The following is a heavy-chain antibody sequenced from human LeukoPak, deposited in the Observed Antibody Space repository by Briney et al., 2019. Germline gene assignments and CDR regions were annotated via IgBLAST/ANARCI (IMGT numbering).Heavy chain of an antibody. Sequence: NPSETLSLTCNVSGDSISSGDNYWSWIRQPAGKGLEWIGSIYYSGSTYYNPSLKSRVTISVDTSKNQFSLKLSSVTAADTAVYYCARTGIAAAGSVWFDPWGQGTLVTVSS. CDR3: ARTGIAAAGSVWFDP. D-gene: IGHD6-13*01. V-gene: IGHV4-39*07. J-gene: IGHJ5*02. CDR2: IYYSGST. CDR1: GDSISSGDNY.